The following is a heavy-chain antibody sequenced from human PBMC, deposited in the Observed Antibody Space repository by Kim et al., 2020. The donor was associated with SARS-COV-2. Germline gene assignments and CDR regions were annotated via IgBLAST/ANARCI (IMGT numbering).Heavy chain of an antibody. V-gene: IGHV3-21*01. CDR3: AREVNIVVVPAAIYDDYYYYGLDL. Sequence: GGSLRLSCAASGFTFSSYSMNWVRQAPGKGLEWVSSISSSSSYIYYADSVKGRFTISRDNAKNSLYLQMNSLRAEDTAVYYCAREVNIVVVPAAIYDDYYYYGLDLWGRGTTVTVSS. CDR2: ISSSSSYI. J-gene: IGHJ6*02. CDR1: GFTFSSYS. D-gene: IGHD2-2*01.